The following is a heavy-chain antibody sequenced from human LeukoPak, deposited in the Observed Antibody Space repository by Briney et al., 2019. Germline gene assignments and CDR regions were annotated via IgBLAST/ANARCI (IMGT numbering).Heavy chain of an antibody. J-gene: IGHJ4*02. CDR2: FSYSGST. CDR1: AGSIDTYY. CDR3: ACLSVSHNNYFDY. D-gene: IGHD5/OR15-5a*01. Sequence: SETLSLTCTVSAGSIDTYYWTWIRQPPGKGLEWIGDFSYSGSTSYSPSLKRRVTISVDTSKNQIALKLTSATAADTAFYYCACLSVSHNNYFDYWGQGILVTVSS. V-gene: IGHV4-59*08.